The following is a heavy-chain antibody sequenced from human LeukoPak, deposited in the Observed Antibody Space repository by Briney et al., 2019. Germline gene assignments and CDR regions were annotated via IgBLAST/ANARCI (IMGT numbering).Heavy chain of an antibody. J-gene: IGHJ4*02. CDR1: GYTFTGYY. CDR2: INPNSGGT. D-gene: IGHD6-19*01. Sequence: ASVKVSCKASGYTFTGYYMHWVRQAPGQGPEWMGWINPNSGGTNYAQKFQGRVTMTRDTSISTAYMELSRLRSDDTAVYYCARELDSSGWYYFDYWGQGTLVTVSS. V-gene: IGHV1-2*02. CDR3: ARELDSSGWYYFDY.